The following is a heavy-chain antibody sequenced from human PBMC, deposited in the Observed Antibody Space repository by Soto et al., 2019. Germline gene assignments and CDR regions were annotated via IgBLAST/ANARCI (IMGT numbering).Heavy chain of an antibody. D-gene: IGHD6-25*01. Sequence: ESGGGVVQPGRSLRLSCAASGFTFGNYAIHWVRQAPGKGLEWVAVISYDGSNKYYGDSVKGRFTISRDNSKNTLSLQMNSLRTEDTAVYYCARSDGYNKVEYWGQGTLVTVSS. CDR3: ARSDGYNKVEY. V-gene: IGHV3-30-3*01. CDR1: GFTFGNYA. CDR2: ISYDGSNK. J-gene: IGHJ4*02.